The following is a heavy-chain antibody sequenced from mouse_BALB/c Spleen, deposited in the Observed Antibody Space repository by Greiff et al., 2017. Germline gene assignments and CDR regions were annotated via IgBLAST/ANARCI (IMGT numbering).Heavy chain of an antibody. J-gene: IGHJ4*01. CDR1: GFSLTSYG. V-gene: IGHV2-2*02. Sequence: VKLMESGPGLVQPSQSLSITCTVSGFSLTSYGVHWVRQSPGKGLEWLGVIWSGGSTDYNAAFISRLSISKDNSKSQVFFKMNSLQANDTAIYYCARPIYYGILYAMDYWGQGTSVTVSS. CDR3: ARPIYYGILYAMDY. D-gene: IGHD2-1*01. CDR2: IWSGGST.